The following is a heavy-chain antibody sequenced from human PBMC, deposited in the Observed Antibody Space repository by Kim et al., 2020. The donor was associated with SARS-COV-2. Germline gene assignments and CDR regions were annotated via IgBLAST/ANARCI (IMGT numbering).Heavy chain of an antibody. Sequence: NYPPSLKSRGTISQDTSKNQFSLKLSSVTAADTAVYYCARATSAALGNFDYWGQGTLVTVSS. J-gene: IGHJ4*02. D-gene: IGHD3-10*01. CDR3: ARATSAALGNFDY. V-gene: IGHV4-34*09.